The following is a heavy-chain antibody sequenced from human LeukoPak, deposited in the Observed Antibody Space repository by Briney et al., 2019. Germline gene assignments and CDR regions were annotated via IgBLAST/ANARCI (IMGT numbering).Heavy chain of an antibody. CDR1: GGSISSGSYY. V-gene: IGHV4-61*02. Sequence: SETLSLTCTVSGGSISSGSYYWSWIRQPAGKGLEWIGRIYTSGSTNYNPSLKSRVTISVDTSKNQFSLKLSSVTAADTAVYYCARELYRNRFGELSWAEYNWFDPWGQGTLVTVSS. CDR3: ARELYRNRFGELSWAEYNWFDP. CDR2: IYTSGST. D-gene: IGHD3-10*01. J-gene: IGHJ5*02.